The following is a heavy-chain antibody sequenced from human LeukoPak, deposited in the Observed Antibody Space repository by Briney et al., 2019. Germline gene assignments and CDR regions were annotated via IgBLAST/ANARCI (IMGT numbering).Heavy chain of an antibody. CDR3: ARVEMTTILGGFERYNWFDP. CDR1: GFTFSSYS. Sequence: TGGSLRLSCAASGFTFSSYSMNWVRQAPGKGLEWVSSISSSSSYIYYADSVKGRFTISRDNAKNSLYLQMNSLRAEDTAVYYCARVEMTTILGGFERYNWFDPWGQGTLVTVSS. D-gene: IGHD5-24*01. J-gene: IGHJ5*02. CDR2: ISSSSSYI. V-gene: IGHV3-21*04.